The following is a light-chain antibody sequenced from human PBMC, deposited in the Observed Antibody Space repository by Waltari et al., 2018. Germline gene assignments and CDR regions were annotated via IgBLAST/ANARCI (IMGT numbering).Light chain of an antibody. Sequence: DIQMTQSPSSLSASVGDRVTITCRASQTISRYLNWYQQKPGKAPNLLIYAASSLQSGVPSRFSGSGSGRDFTLIITSLQPEDCATYYFQESYSFTRTFGQGTKVEIK. V-gene: IGKV1-39*01. J-gene: IGKJ1*01. CDR1: QTISRY. CDR2: AAS. CDR3: QESYSFTRT.